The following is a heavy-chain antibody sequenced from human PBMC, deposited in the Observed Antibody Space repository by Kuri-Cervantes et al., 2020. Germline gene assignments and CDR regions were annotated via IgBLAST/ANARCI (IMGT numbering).Heavy chain of an antibody. J-gene: IGHJ6*02. CDR2: INWNGGST. D-gene: IGHD3-16*01. CDR3: AMGDNYGMDV. Sequence: GESLKISCAASGFTFDDYGMSWVRQAPGKGLEWVSGINWNGGSTGYADSVKGRFTISRDNAKNSLYLQMNSLRAEDTAVYYCAMGDNYGMDVWGQGTTVTVSS. CDR1: GFTFDDYG. V-gene: IGHV3-20*04.